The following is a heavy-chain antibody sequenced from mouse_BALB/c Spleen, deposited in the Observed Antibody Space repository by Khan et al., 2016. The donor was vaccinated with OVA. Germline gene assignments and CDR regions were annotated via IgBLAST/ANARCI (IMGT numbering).Heavy chain of an antibody. V-gene: IGHV1S137*01. Sequence: QVQLKESGAELVRPGVSVKISCKGSGYTFTDFTMHWVKQSHAMSLEWIGVISTYYGDADYNQKFKGKATMTVDKSSNTAYMDLARLTSEDSAIFLWAREGGGNRFLYWGQGTLVTVSA. CDR2: ISTYYGDA. CDR3: AREGGGNRFLY. CDR1: GYTFTDFT. J-gene: IGHJ3*01.